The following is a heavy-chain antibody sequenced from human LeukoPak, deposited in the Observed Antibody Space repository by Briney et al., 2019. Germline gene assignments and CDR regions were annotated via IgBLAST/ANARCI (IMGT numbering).Heavy chain of an antibody. D-gene: IGHD4-17*01. CDR2: IYYSGSS. Sequence: SETLSLTCTVSGVSISSDYWSWIRLPPGKGLERIGYIYYSGSSNYNPSLKSRVTMSVDTSKNQFSLKLTSVTAADTAVYYCARRLRQNLFDPWGQGTLVTVSS. J-gene: IGHJ5*02. CDR3: ARRLRQNLFDP. CDR1: GVSISSDY. V-gene: IGHV4-59*08.